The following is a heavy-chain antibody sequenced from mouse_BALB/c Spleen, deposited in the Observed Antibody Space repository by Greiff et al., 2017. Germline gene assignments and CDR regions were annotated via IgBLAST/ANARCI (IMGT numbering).Heavy chain of an antibody. CDR3: ARRGGNGMDY. V-gene: IGHV5-12-1*01. J-gene: IGHJ4*01. CDR2: ISSGGGST. Sequence: EVKLVESGGGLVKPGGSLKLSCAASGFAFSSYDMSWVRQTPEKRLEWVAYISSGGGSTYYPDTVKGRFTISRDNAKNTLYLQMSSLRSEDTAMYYCARRGGNGMDYWGQGTSVTVSS. CDR1: GFAFSSYD. D-gene: IGHD2-1*01.